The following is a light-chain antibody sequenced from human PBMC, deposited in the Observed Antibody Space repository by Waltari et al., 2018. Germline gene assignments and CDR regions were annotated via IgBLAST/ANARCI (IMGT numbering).Light chain of an antibody. CDR3: VLYGGNGIWV. Sequence: TVVTQEPAFSVSPGGTITLTCALTSGSVSTTDYPSCYQQTPGQAPRTLIYSTNSRSSGVPDRFSGSIIGNKAALTITGAQADDESDYYCVLYGGNGIWVFGGGTRLTVL. J-gene: IGLJ3*02. CDR2: STN. CDR1: SGSVSTTDY. V-gene: IGLV8-61*01.